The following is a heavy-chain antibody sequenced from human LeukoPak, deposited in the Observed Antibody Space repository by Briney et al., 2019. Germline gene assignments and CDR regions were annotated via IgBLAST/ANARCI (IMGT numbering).Heavy chain of an antibody. CDR3: AKDGWGAPHNIDY. CDR1: GFTSDGYA. Sequence: CLRLSCATSGFTSDGYAMQFFRHAAGKGLEWVSGISWNSGSIGYADSVKGRFTISRDNAKNSLYLQMNSLRAEDTALYYCAKDGWGAPHNIDYWGQGTLVTVSS. CDR2: ISWNSGSI. J-gene: IGHJ4*02. D-gene: IGHD3-16*01. V-gene: IGHV3-9*02.